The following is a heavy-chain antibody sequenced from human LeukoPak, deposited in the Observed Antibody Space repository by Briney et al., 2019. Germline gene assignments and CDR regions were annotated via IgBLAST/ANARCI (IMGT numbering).Heavy chain of an antibody. J-gene: IGHJ4*02. CDR1: GFSFSSYN. CDR3: ARGGGYCSSTSCYVPSNPFDY. Sequence: GGSLRLSCAASGFSFSSYNMNWVRQAPGKGLEWVSYIGTSDTKYYADSVRGRFTISRDNAKNSLYLQMNSLRAEDTALYYCARGGGYCSSTSCYVPSNPFDYWGQGTLVTVSS. CDR2: IGTSDTK. V-gene: IGHV3-48*04. D-gene: IGHD2-2*01.